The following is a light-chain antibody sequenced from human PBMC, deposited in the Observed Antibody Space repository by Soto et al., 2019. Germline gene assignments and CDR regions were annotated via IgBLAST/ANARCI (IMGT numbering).Light chain of an antibody. CDR3: QQRSNWPRT. Sequence: TQSPRPPSFAPRGRATPPSRASQSVSSNLAWYQQKPGQAPRLLMYDVSNRATGIPARFSGSGSGTDFTLTISSLEPEDLAVYYCQQRSNWPRTFGQGTKVDIK. V-gene: IGKV3-11*01. CDR2: DVS. J-gene: IGKJ1*01. CDR1: QSVSSN.